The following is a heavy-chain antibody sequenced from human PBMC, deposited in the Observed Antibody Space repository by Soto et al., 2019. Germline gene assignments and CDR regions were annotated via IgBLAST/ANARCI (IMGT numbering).Heavy chain of an antibody. CDR2: IYYSGST. CDR1: GGSISSSSYY. CDR3: ARHRYYDFWRGYYPTGYNYYYGMDV. J-gene: IGHJ6*02. D-gene: IGHD3-3*01. Sequence: SETLSLTCTVSGGSISSSSYYWGWIRQPPGKGLEWIGSIYYSGSTYYNPSLKSRVTISVATSKNQFSLKLSSVTAADTAVYYCARHRYYDFWRGYYPTGYNYYYGMDVWGQGTTVTVSS. V-gene: IGHV4-39*01.